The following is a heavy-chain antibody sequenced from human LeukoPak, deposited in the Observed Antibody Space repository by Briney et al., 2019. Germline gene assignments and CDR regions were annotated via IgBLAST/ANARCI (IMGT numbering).Heavy chain of an antibody. CDR2: ISISSNYI. D-gene: IGHD3-3*01. J-gene: IGHJ3*02. V-gene: IGHV3-21*01. CDR1: GFTFSRYS. Sequence: GGSLRLSCAAPGFTFSRYSMNWVRQAPGKGLEWVSSISISSNYIYYADSVKGRFTISRDNAKNSLYLQVNSLRAEDTAVYYCARGSRFGVVGRDAFDIWGQGTVVTVSS. CDR3: ARGSRFGVVGRDAFDI.